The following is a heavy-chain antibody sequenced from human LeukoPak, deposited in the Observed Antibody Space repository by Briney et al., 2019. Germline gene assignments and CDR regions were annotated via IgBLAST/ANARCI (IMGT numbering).Heavy chain of an antibody. D-gene: IGHD3-22*01. V-gene: IGHV4-61*02. CDR1: GGSIGSIRSGDYY. Sequence: PSQTLSLTCTVSGGSIGSIRSGDYYWSWIRQPAGKGLEWIGRIYTSGSTNYNPSLKSRVTISVDTSKNQFSLKLSSVTAADTAVYYCAREPYYYDSSGYFEGWGQGTLVTVSS. CDR2: IYTSGST. J-gene: IGHJ4*02. CDR3: AREPYYYDSSGYFEG.